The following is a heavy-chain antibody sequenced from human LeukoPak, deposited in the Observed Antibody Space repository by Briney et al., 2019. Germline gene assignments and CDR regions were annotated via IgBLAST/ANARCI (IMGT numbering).Heavy chain of an antibody. V-gene: IGHV1-8*03. Sequence: ASVKVSCKASGYTFTSYDINWVRQATGQGLEWMGWMNPNSGNTGYAQKFQGRVTITRNTSISTAYMELSSLRSEDTAVYYCATSIPAVGQWLGRTARDDYYYYGMDVWGQGTTVTVSS. CDR1: GYTFTSYD. D-gene: IGHD6-19*01. CDR2: MNPNSGNT. CDR3: ATSIPAVGQWLGRTARDDYYYYGMDV. J-gene: IGHJ6*02.